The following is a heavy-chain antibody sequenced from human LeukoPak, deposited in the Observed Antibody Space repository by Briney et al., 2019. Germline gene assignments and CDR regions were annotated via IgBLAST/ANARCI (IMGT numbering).Heavy chain of an antibody. CDR1: GYTFTGYY. CDR2: INPNSGGT. Sequence: GASVKVSCKASGYTFTGYYMHWVRQAPGQGLEWMGWINPNSGGTDYAQKFQGRVTMTRDTSISTAYMELSRLRSDDTAVYYCARTFRPLVPNDAFDIWGQGTMVTVSS. D-gene: IGHD6-13*01. V-gene: IGHV1-2*02. J-gene: IGHJ3*02. CDR3: ARTFRPLVPNDAFDI.